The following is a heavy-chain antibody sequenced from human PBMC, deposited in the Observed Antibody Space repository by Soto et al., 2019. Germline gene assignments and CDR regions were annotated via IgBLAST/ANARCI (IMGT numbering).Heavy chain of an antibody. CDR1: GFTFSSYA. CDR2: ISGGGGST. D-gene: IGHD3-9*01. V-gene: IGHV3-23*01. Sequence: GGSLRLSCAASGFTFSSYAMSWVRQAPGKGLEWVSAISGGGGSTYYADSVKGRFTISRDNSKNTLYLQMNSLRAEDTAVYYCAKGYYDILTGYYYWGQGTQVTVSS. J-gene: IGHJ4*02. CDR3: AKGYYDILTGYYY.